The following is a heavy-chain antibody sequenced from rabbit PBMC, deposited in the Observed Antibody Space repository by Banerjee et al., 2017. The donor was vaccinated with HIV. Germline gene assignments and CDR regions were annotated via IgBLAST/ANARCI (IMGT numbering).Heavy chain of an antibody. V-gene: IGHV1S47*01. Sequence: VESGGGLVQPGGSLKLSCKASGIDFSTYGISWVRQAPGKGLEWIAYIYPHYGTADYASWVNGRFTISLDNAQNTVSLRMTSLTAADTATYFCARATGYGNTSYHPTRLDLWGPGTLVTVS. J-gene: IGHJ3*01. CDR2: IYPHYGTA. CDR1: GIDFSTYG. CDR3: ARATGYGNTSYHPTRLDL. D-gene: IGHD1-1*01.